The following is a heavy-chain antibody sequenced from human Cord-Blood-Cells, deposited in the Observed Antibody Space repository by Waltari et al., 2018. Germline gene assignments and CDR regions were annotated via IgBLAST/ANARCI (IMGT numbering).Heavy chain of an antibody. CDR1: GGTFSSSA. Sequence: QVQLVQSGAEVKKPGSSVKVSCQSSGGTFSSSAISWVHPAPGQGLEWMGGIIPIFGTANYAQKFQGRVTITADESTSTAYMELSSLRSEDTAVYYCARGGYCSSTSCYDAFDIWGQGTMVTVSS. CDR3: ARGGYCSSTSCYDAFDI. J-gene: IGHJ3*02. CDR2: IIPIFGTA. D-gene: IGHD2-2*01. V-gene: IGHV1-69*12.